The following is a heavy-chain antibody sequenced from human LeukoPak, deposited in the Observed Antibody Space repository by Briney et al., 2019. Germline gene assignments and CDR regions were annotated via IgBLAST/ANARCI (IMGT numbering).Heavy chain of an antibody. CDR3: ARDTYYYDSSGYYYFDY. J-gene: IGHJ4*02. CDR2: TYYSGST. Sequence: SETLSLTCTVSGGSISSSSYYWGWIRQPPGKGLEWIGSTYYSGSTYYNPSLKSRVTISVDTSKNQFSLKLSSVTAADTAVYYCARDTYYYDSSGYYYFDYWGQGTLVTVSS. V-gene: IGHV4-39*01. D-gene: IGHD3-22*01. CDR1: GGSISSSSYY.